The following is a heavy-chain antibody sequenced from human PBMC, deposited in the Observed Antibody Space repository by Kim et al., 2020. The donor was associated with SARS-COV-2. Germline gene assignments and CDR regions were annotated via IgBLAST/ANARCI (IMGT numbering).Heavy chain of an antibody. V-gene: IGHV3-64D*09. Sequence: GGSLRLSCSASGFTFSDYAMQWFRQAPGKGLEFVSAINDIGHSTDYGDSLKDRFTISRDNSKNVVYLQMSSLRVDDTAVYPCVKAGLWSGCCHWGLGTLVTVSS. CDR3: VKAGLWSGCCH. CDR2: INDIGHST. D-gene: IGHD3-3*01. J-gene: IGHJ1*01. CDR1: GFTFSDYA.